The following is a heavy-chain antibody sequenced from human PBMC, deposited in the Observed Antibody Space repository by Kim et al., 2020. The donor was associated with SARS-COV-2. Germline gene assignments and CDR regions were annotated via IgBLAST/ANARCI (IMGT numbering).Heavy chain of an antibody. J-gene: IGHJ4*02. Sequence: KFKGRVTITADESTSTAYMELSSLRSEDTAVYYCASQGIYDSSGYYKDYWGQGTLVTVSS. D-gene: IGHD3-22*01. V-gene: IGHV1-69*01. CDR3: ASQGIYDSSGYYKDY.